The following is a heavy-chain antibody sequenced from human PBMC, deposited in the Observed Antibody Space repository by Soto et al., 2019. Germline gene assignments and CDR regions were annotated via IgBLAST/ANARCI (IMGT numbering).Heavy chain of an antibody. D-gene: IGHD3-10*01. CDR2: IIPIFGTA. Sequence: SVKVSCKASGGTFSSYAISWVRQAPGQGLEWMGGIIPIFGTANYAQKFQGRVTITADESTSTAYMELSSLRSEDTAVYYCARDGFITMVRGVTLPPYYYYGMDVWGQGTTVTVSS. J-gene: IGHJ6*02. CDR1: GGTFSSYA. V-gene: IGHV1-69*13. CDR3: ARDGFITMVRGVTLPPYYYYGMDV.